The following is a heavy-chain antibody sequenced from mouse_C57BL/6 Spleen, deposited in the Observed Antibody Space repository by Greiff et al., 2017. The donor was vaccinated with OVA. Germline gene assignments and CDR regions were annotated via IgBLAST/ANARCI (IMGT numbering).Heavy chain of an antibody. Sequence: QVHVKQPGAELVRPGSSVKLSCKASGYTFTSYWLHWVKQRPIQGLAWIGNIDPSDSETHYNQKFKDKATLTVDKSSSTAYMQLSSLTSEDSAVYYGARNYGSSYWYFDVWGTGTTVTVSS. J-gene: IGHJ1*03. CDR3: ARNYGSSYWYFDV. CDR2: IDPSDSET. D-gene: IGHD1-1*01. V-gene: IGHV1-52*01. CDR1: GYTFTSYW.